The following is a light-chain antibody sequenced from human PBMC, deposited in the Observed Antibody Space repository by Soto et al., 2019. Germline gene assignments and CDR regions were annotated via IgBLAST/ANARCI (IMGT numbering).Light chain of an antibody. J-gene: IGKJ4*01. CDR1: QSVGSY. Sequence: EIVLTQSPATLSLSPGDRATLSCRASQSVGSYLGWYQQRPGQAPRLLIYDASNRATGIPARFSGSGSGTVYTLTSSSLVPEDFAVYYCQQRSSWPSTFGGGTKVEIK. V-gene: IGKV3-11*01. CDR2: DAS. CDR3: QQRSSWPST.